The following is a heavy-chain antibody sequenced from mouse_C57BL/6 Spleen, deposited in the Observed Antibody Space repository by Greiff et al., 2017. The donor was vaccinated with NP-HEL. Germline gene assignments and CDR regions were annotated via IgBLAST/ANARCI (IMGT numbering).Heavy chain of an antibody. Sequence: VQLQQSGAELVRPGASVKLSCPASGFNIKDDYMHWVKQRPEQGLEWIGWIDPENGDTEYAPKFQGKATITADTSSNTAYLQLSSLTSEDTAVYYCTTSTAGFAYWGQGTLVTVSA. CDR3: TTSTAGFAY. D-gene: IGHD1-2*01. CDR2: IDPENGDT. J-gene: IGHJ3*01. CDR1: GFNIKDDY. V-gene: IGHV14-4*01.